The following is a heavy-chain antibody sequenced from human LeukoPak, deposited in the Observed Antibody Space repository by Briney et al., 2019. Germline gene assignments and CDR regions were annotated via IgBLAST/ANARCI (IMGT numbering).Heavy chain of an antibody. Sequence: GGSLRLSCAASGFTFSSYSMNWVRQAPGKGLEWVANIKQDGSEKYYVDSVKGRFTISRDNAKNSLYLQMNSLRAEDTAVYYCARVSVVPAAPFDYWGQGTLVTVSS. D-gene: IGHD2-2*01. CDR3: ARVSVVPAAPFDY. CDR2: IKQDGSEK. CDR1: GFTFSSYS. J-gene: IGHJ4*02. V-gene: IGHV3-7*01.